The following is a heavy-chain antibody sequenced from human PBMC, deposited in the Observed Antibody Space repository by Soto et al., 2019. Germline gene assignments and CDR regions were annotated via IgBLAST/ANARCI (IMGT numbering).Heavy chain of an antibody. CDR2: MSYDETKK. CDR3: AKDRRDGDFMHILVVDF. D-gene: IGHD2-15*01. CDR1: GFSLSSYA. J-gene: IGHJ4*02. Sequence: QVQLVESGGGVVQPGGSLRLSCATSGFSLSSYAMHWVRQAPGKGLEWVAIMSYDETKKYYADSVKGRFTISRDTSKNTLFLQMNNLRVEDTAVYYCAKDRRDGDFMHILVVDFWGQGALVTVSS. V-gene: IGHV3-30*18.